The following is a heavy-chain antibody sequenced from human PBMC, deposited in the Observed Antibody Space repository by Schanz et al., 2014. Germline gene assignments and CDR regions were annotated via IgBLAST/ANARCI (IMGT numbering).Heavy chain of an antibody. D-gene: IGHD7-27*01. CDR1: GFTFSSYG. CDR3: ARENLNWEAFDI. Sequence: VQLVESGGGVVQPGRSLRLSCAASGFTFSSYGMNWVRQAPGKGLEWVSSISRSSSTIYYADSVKGRFTISRDNAKNSLYLQMTSLRGEDTAVYYCARENLNWEAFDIWGQGTMVTVSS. J-gene: IGHJ3*02. V-gene: IGHV3-48*01. CDR2: ISRSSSTI.